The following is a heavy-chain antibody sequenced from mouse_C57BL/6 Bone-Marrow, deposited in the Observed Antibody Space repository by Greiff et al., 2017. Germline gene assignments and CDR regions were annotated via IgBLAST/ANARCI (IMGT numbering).Heavy chain of an antibody. CDR1: GYTFTSYW. D-gene: IGHD2-2*01. CDR2: IDPSDSYT. J-gene: IGHJ2*01. CDR3: ARGRLRRGYFDY. Sequence: QVQLQQPGAELVRPGTSVKLSCKASGYTFTSYWMHWVKQRPGQGLEWIGVIDPSDSYTNYNQKFKGKAKLTVDTSSSTAYMQLSSLTSEDSAVYYCARGRLRRGYFDYWGQGTTLTVSS. V-gene: IGHV1-59*01.